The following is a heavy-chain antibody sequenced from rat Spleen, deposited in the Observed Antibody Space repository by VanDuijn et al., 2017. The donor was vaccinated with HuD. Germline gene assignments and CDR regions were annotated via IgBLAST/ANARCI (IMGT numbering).Heavy chain of an antibody. CDR2: ISYSGST. J-gene: IGHJ4*01. Sequence: EVQLQESGPGLVKPSQSLSLTCSVTGYSITSNYWGWIRKFPGNKMEWMGYISYSGSTSYNPSLKSRISITIDTSKNHFFLQLNSVTTEDTATYYCARSCIIRGTDVMDAGGQGASVTVSS. V-gene: IGHV3-1*01. D-gene: IGHD4-3*01. CDR3: ARSCIIRGTDVMDA. CDR1: GYSITSNY.